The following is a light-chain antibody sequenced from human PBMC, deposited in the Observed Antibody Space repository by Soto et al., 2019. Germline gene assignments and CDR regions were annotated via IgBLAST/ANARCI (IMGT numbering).Light chain of an antibody. Sequence: IVMTQSPATLSVSPGERATLSCRASQSISSNLAWYQQKPGQAPRILIYGTSSRATGIPDRFSGSGSGTDFTLTITRLEPEDFAVYYCHQYGISPPRTFGQGTKVDI. CDR2: GTS. V-gene: IGKV3-20*01. CDR1: QSISSN. CDR3: HQYGISPPRT. J-gene: IGKJ1*01.